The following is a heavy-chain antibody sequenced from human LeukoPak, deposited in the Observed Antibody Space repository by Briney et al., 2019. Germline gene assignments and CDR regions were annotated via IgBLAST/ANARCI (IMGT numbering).Heavy chain of an antibody. CDR3: AKMGSASSSSATDY. J-gene: IGHJ4*02. Sequence: GGSLRLSCAASGFTFSSYAMSWVRQAPGKGLEWVSAISGSGGSTYYADSVKGRFTISRDNSKNTLYLQMNSLRAEDTAVYYCAKMGSASSSSATDYWGQGTLVTVSS. CDR2: ISGSGGST. V-gene: IGHV3-23*01. CDR1: GFTFSSYA. D-gene: IGHD6-6*01.